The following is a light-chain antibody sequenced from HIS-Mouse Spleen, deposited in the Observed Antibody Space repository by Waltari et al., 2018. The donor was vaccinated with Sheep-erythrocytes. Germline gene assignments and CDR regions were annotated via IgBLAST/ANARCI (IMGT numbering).Light chain of an antibody. J-gene: IGLJ2*01. CDR2: DNT. V-gene: IGLV1-51*01. CDR1: SSNIGNNY. Sequence: QSVLTQPPSVSAAPGQKVTISCSGSSSNIGNNYVSWYQQLPGTAPKLLIYDNTRRPSGIPYRFSGSKSGTSATLGITGLQTGDEADYYCGTWDSSLSAVVFGGGTKLTVL. CDR3: GTWDSSLSAVV.